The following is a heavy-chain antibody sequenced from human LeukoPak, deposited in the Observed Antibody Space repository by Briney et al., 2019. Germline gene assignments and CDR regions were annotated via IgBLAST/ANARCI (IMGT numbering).Heavy chain of an antibody. D-gene: IGHD2-2*02. CDR3: AREWRYCSSTSCYRVPGGYYGMDV. V-gene: IGHV1-8*01. CDR1: GYTFTSYD. Sequence: ASVKVSCKASGYTFTSYDINWVRQATGQGLEWMGWMNPNSGNTGCAQKFQGRVTMTRNTSISTAYMELSSLRSEDTAVYYCAREWRYCSSTSCYRVPGGYYGMDVWGQGTTVTVSS. CDR2: MNPNSGNT. J-gene: IGHJ6*02.